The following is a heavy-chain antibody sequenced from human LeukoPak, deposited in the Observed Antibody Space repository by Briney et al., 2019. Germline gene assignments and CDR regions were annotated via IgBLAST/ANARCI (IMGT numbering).Heavy chain of an antibody. CDR3: VSQHIQLWFFDY. Sequence: SETLSLTCTVSGGSISSYYWSWIRQPPGKGLEWIGYIYYSGSTNYNPSLKSRVTISVDTSENQFSLKLSSVTAADTAVYYCVSQHIQLWFFDYWGQGTLVTVSS. J-gene: IGHJ4*02. CDR1: GGSISSYY. D-gene: IGHD5-18*01. CDR2: IYYSGST. V-gene: IGHV4-59*01.